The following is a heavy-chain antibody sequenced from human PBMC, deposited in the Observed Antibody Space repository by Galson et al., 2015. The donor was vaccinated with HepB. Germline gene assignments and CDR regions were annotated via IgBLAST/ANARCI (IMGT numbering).Heavy chain of an antibody. J-gene: IGHJ6*03. V-gene: IGHV3-23*01. CDR1: GFTFSSYA. D-gene: IGHD3-3*01. CDR2: ISGSGGST. Sequence: SLRLSCAASGFTFSSYAMSWVRQAPGKGLEWVSAISGSGGSTYYADSVKGRFTISRDNSKNTLYLQMNSLRAEDTAVYYCAKDGTIFGVVTSEYYMDVWGKGTTVTVSS. CDR3: AKDGTIFGVVTSEYYMDV.